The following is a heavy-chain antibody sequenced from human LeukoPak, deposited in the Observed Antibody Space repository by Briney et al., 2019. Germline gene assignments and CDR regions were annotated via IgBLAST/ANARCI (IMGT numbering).Heavy chain of an antibody. J-gene: IGHJ5*02. CDR2: NYPGDSDT. Sequence: GAPLQISCKGSGSIFTSYWIGWLRPLPGKGLEWMGINYPGDSDTRYSPSFQGQVTISADKSNCTAYLKWTRLKASAAAMYYRARLRGNSHWFDPWGQGTLVTVSS. CDR1: GSIFTSYW. D-gene: IGHD1-7*01. CDR3: ARLRGNSHWFDP. V-gene: IGHV5-51*01.